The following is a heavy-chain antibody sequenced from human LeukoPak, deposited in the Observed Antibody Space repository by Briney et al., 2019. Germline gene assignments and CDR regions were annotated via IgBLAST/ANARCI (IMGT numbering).Heavy chain of an antibody. J-gene: IGHJ4*02. CDR2: IYENGGTT. Sequence: GGSLRLSCVGSGFTFRSHAMSWVRQAPEKGLEFVSGIYENGGTTYYADSVKGRFSISRDNSKNTLYLQMDSLRGEDTAVYYCAKDFRIGCSAHFDYWGQGALVTVSS. D-gene: IGHD6-19*01. V-gene: IGHV3-23*01. CDR1: GFTFRSHA. CDR3: AKDFRIGCSAHFDY.